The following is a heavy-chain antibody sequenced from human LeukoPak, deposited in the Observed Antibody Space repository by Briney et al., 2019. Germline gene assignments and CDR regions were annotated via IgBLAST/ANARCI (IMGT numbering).Heavy chain of an antibody. CDR2: LYPGASDI. D-gene: IGHD6-13*01. CDR3: ARLLGAAAACFDY. J-gene: IGHJ4*02. Sequence: GESLKISCKTSGYSFTNSWIGWVRQMPGKGLEWMGTLYPGASDIIYSPSFRGQVTISADKSISTAYLQWSSLKASDTAMYYCARLLGAAAACFDYWGQGTLVTVSS. V-gene: IGHV5-51*01. CDR1: GYSFTNSW.